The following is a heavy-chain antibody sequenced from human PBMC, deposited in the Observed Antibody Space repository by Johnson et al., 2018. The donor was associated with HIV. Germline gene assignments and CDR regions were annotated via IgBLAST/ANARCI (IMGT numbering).Heavy chain of an antibody. J-gene: IGHJ3*02. CDR2: IRSSGSTI. Sequence: QVQLVESGGGLVKPGGSLRVSCAASGFTFSDYSMSWIRQAPGKGLEWVSYIRSSGSTIYYADSVKGRFPISRDNAKNSLYLQMNSLRGEDTAVYYCARVQIISGFNWHYYESSIDAVDIWGQGTMVTVSS. CDR3: ARVQIISGFNWHYYESSIDAVDI. CDR1: GFTFSDYS. D-gene: IGHD3-22*01. V-gene: IGHV3-11*04.